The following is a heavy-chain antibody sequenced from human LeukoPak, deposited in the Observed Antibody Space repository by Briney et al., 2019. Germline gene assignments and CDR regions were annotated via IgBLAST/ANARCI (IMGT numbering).Heavy chain of an antibody. CDR2: ISSSSSTI. Sequence: GGSLRLSCAASGFTFSSYSMNWVRQAPGKGLEWVSYISSSSSTIYYADSVKGRFTISRDNAKNSLYLQMNSLRAEDTAVYYCATDYDSSGGDAFDIWGQGTMVTVSS. CDR3: ATDYDSSGGDAFDI. J-gene: IGHJ3*02. V-gene: IGHV3-48*04. D-gene: IGHD3-22*01. CDR1: GFTFSSYS.